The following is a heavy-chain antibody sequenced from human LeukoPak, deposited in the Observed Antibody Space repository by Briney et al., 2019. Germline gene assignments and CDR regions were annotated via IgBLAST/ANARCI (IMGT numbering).Heavy chain of an antibody. V-gene: IGHV1-18*01. CDR2: ISAYSLNT. CDR3: AREMAVAGSGVIDS. D-gene: IGHD6-19*01. CDR1: GYTFTSYG. J-gene: IGHJ4*02. Sequence: GASVKVSCKASGYTFTSYGISWVRQAPGQGLEWMGWISAYSLNTNYAQKFQGRVTMTTDTSTNTAYMELRSLRSDDTAVYYCAREMAVAGSGVIDSWGQGTLVTVSS.